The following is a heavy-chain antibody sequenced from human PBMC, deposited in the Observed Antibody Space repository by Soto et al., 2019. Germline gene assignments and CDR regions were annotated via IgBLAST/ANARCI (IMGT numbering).Heavy chain of an antibody. V-gene: IGHV1-3*01. D-gene: IGHD3-22*01. CDR3: ERNYDDSSGLVP. J-gene: IGHJ4*02. Sequence: ASVKVSCKASGYTFTNYTIHWVRQAPGQRLEWMGWINAGNGDTKYSQKFQGRVAITRDTSASTAYMELSSLRSEDTAVYYCERNYDDSSGLVPWGQGALVTVSS. CDR1: GYTFTNYT. CDR2: INAGNGDT.